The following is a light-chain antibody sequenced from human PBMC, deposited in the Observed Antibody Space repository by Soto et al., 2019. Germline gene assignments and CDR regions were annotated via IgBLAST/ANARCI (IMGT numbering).Light chain of an antibody. CDR3: QQNYNPPWT. V-gene: IGKV1-39*01. Sequence: DIQMTQSPSSLSASVGDRATITCRASQSISNYLNWYQQKTGQAPKVLIYIATNLESGVPSRFSGTGSGTDFTLTISSLQPEDSATYFCQQNYNPPWTFGQGTQVEIK. CDR2: IAT. CDR1: QSISNY. J-gene: IGKJ1*01.